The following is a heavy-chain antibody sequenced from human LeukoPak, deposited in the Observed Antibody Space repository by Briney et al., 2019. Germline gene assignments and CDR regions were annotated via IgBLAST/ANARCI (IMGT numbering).Heavy chain of an antibody. J-gene: IGHJ6*03. CDR1: GFPFSRYE. V-gene: IGHV3-48*03. CDR3: ARLQPYNYYMDV. D-gene: IGHD2-2*02. Sequence: GGSLRLSCAVSGFPFSRYEMNWVRQAPGKWLEWVAFTTGSGGTTHYADSMKGRFTISRDNAKNLLFLQMNRLRIEDTAVDYYARLQPYNYYMDVSGRGNTVTVSS. CDR2: TTGSGGTT.